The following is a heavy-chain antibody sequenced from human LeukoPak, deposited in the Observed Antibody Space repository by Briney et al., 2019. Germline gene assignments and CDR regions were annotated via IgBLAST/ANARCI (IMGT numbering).Heavy chain of an antibody. J-gene: IGHJ4*02. V-gene: IGHV3-23*01. Sequence: PGGSLRLSCAASGFTFSSYAMSWVRQVLGMGLERVSAISGSGGSTYYADSVKGRFTISRDNSKNTLYLQTNSLRAEDTAVYYCAKGVLRYFDFTFFDYWGQGTLVTVSS. CDR2: ISGSGGST. CDR3: AKGVLRYFDFTFFDY. D-gene: IGHD3-9*01. CDR1: GFTFSSYA.